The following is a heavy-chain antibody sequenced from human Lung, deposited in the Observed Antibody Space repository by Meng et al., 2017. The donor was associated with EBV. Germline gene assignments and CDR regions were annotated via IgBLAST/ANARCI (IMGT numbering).Heavy chain of an antibody. V-gene: IGHV3-11*01. Sequence: QVQLVEXXXXXVKPGGXXXLSWXXSGFTFSDYYMSWIRQAPGKGLEWVSYISSSGSTIYYADSVKGRFTISRDNAKKSLYLQMNSLRAEDTAVYYCARERLLWFGGWFDPWGQGTLVTVSS. J-gene: IGHJ5*02. CDR3: ARERLLWFGGWFDP. CDR2: ISSSGSTI. CDR1: GFTFSDYY. D-gene: IGHD3-10*01.